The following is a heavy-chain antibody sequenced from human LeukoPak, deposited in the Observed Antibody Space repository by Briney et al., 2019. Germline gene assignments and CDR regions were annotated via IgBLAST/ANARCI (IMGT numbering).Heavy chain of an antibody. Sequence: PGRSLRLSCAASGFAFSSYGMHWVRRAPGKGLEWVAVIWYDGSNKYYADSVKGRFTISRDNSKNTLYLQMNSLRAEDTAVYYCARDLLGLWFGELLSSWFDPWGQGTLVTVSS. CDR3: ARDLLGLWFGELLSSWFDP. CDR2: IWYDGSNK. V-gene: IGHV3-33*01. J-gene: IGHJ5*02. D-gene: IGHD3-10*01. CDR1: GFAFSSYG.